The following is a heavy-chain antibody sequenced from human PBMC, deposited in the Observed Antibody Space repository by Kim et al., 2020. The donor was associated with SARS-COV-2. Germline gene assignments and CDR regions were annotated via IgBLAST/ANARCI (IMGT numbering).Heavy chain of an antibody. V-gene: IGHV3-23*03. Sequence: GGSLRLSCAASGFTFSSYAMSWVRQAPGKGLEWVSVIYSGGSSTYYADSVKGRFTISRDNSKNTLYLQMNSLRAEDTAVYYCAKDRYYDSSGYYDYWGQGTLVTVSS. CDR2: IYSGGSST. CDR1: GFTFSSYA. CDR3: AKDRYYDSSGYYDY. D-gene: IGHD3-22*01. J-gene: IGHJ4*02.